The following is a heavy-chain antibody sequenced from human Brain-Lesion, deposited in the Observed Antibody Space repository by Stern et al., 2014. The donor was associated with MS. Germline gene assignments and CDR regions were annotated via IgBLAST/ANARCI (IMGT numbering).Heavy chain of an antibody. D-gene: IGHD2-2*01. J-gene: IGHJ6*02. Sequence: QVQLQESGPGLVKPSQTLSLSCTVSGGSISSGGYYWSWIRQPAGKGLEWIGRIFNSGSTSYNPSLKSRVTISIDTSKNQFSRRLNSMTAADTAVYYCARGRVVPGFQYYAMDVWGQGTTVIVSS. CDR2: IFNSGST. CDR3: ARGRVVPGFQYYAMDV. CDR1: GGSISSGGYY. V-gene: IGHV4-61*02.